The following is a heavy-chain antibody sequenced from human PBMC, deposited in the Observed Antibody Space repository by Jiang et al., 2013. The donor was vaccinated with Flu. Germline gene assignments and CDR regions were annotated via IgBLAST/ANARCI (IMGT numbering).Heavy chain of an antibody. J-gene: IGHJ4*02. CDR1: GGSISSYY. V-gene: IGHV4-59*01. CDR2: IYYSGST. Sequence: GPGLVKPSETLSLTCTVSGGSISSYYWSWIRQPPGKGLEWIGYIYYSGSTNYNPSLKSRVTISVDTSKNQFSLKLSSVTAADTAVYYCARRESSSWSREDYWGQGTLVTVSS. CDR3: ARRESSSWSREDY. D-gene: IGHD6-13*01.